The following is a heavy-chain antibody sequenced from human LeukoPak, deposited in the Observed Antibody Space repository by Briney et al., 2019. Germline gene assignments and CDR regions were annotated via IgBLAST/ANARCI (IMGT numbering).Heavy chain of an antibody. CDR1: GFTFSGFA. CDR3: AKDYAVGSIDY. CDR2: ISRSGEST. V-gene: IGHV3-23*01. J-gene: IGHJ4*02. Sequence: GGSLRLSCAASGFTFSGFAMSWIRQAPGKGLEWVSSISRSGESTFYADSVRGRFTISGDNSKNTVSLQMESLRAEDTALYYCAKDYAVGSIDYWGQGTLVTVSS. D-gene: IGHD3-16*01.